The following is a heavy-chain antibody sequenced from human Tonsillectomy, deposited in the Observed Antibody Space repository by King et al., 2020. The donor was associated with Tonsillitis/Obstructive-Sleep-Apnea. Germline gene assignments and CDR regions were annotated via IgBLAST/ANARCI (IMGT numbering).Heavy chain of an antibody. CDR3: ALGVPAAIQHYYYYYMAV. CDR1: GGSFSGYY. J-gene: IGHJ6*03. Sequence: VQLQQWGAGLLKPSETLSLTCAVYGGSFSGYYWSWIRQPPGKGLEWIGEINHSGSTNYNPSLKSRVTISVDTSKNQFSLKLSSVTAADTAVYYCALGVPAAIQHYYYYYMAVWGKGTTVTVSS. CDR2: INHSGST. V-gene: IGHV4-34*01. D-gene: IGHD2-2*02.